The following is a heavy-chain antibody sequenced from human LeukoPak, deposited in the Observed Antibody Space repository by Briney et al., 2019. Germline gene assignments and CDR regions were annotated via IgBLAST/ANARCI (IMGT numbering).Heavy chain of an antibody. CDR3: ARVGGYSFGLGGGLDS. CDR2: ISYDGSKR. D-gene: IGHD5-18*01. V-gene: IGHV3-30-3*01. Sequence: GGSLRLSCAASGFTFSTYAVHWVRQAPGKGLEWVAVISYDGSKRYYADSVKGRFTVSRDNSKNTLYLQMNSLRAEDTAVFYCARVGGYSFGLGGGLDSWGQGTLVTVSS. J-gene: IGHJ4*02. CDR1: GFTFSTYA.